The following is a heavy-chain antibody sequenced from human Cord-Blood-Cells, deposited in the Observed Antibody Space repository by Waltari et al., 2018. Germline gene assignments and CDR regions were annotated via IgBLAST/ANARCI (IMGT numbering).Heavy chain of an antibody. J-gene: IGHJ3*02. CDR2: MNPNSGNT. CDR1: GYTFTSYA. V-gene: IGHV1-8*01. Sequence: QVPLVQSGAEVKKPGASVKVSCKASGYTFTSYAITWVRQATGQGLEWMGGMNPNSGNTGYAQKFQGRVTMTKNTSISTAYIELSSLRSEDTAGYYCARGVLRFLNDIWGQGTMVTVSS. D-gene: IGHD3-3*01. CDR3: ARGVLRFLNDI.